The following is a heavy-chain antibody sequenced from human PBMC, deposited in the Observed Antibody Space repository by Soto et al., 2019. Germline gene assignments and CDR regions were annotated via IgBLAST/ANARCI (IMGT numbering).Heavy chain of an antibody. CDR3: ARGRGGYSYGGLDS. CDR1: GGSFSDDH. D-gene: IGHD5-18*01. CDR2: INHRGST. J-gene: IGHJ4*02. V-gene: IGHV4-34*01. Sequence: SETLSLTCAVYGGSFSDDHWSWIRQPPGKGLEWIGEINHRGSTNYNPSRKSRVTISVDTPKNQFSLIVSSVTAADTAVYYCARGRGGYSYGGLDSWGQGTLVTVSS.